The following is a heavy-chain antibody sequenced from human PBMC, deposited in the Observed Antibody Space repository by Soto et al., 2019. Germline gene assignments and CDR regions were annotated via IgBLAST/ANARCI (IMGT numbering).Heavy chain of an antibody. Sequence: GGSLRLSCAASGFTFDDYTMHWVRQAPGKGLEWVSLISWDGGSTYYADSVKGRFTISRDNSKNSLYLQMNSLRTEDTALYYCAKDTKTTQSSVSYYGMDVWGQGTTVTVSS. CDR2: ISWDGGST. V-gene: IGHV3-43*01. CDR3: AKDTKTTQSSVSYYGMDV. D-gene: IGHD3-22*01. CDR1: GFTFDDYT. J-gene: IGHJ6*02.